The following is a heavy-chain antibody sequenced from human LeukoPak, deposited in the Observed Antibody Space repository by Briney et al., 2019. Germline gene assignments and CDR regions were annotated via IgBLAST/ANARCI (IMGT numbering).Heavy chain of an antibody. CDR3: ARDLSTVGSGSYSFDY. D-gene: IGHD3-10*01. V-gene: IGHV1-69*13. J-gene: IGHJ4*02. CDR1: GGTFSSYA. CDR2: IIPIFGTA. Sequence: SVNVSCKASGGTFSSYACSWVRQPPGQGLEWMGEIIPIFGTANYAQKFQGRVTITADESTSTAYTELSSLRSEDTAVYYCARDLSTVGSGSYSFDYWGQGTLVTVSS.